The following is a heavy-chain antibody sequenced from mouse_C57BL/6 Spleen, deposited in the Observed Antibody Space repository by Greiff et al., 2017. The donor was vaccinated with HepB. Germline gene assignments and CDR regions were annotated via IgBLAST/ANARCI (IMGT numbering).Heavy chain of an antibody. D-gene: IGHD2-5*01. CDR1: GYTFTSYW. J-gene: IGHJ2*01. V-gene: IGHV1-64*01. CDR3: ARGYSNYYFDY. Sequence: QVQLKQSGAELVKPGASVKLSCKASGYTFTSYWMHWVKQRPGQGLEWIGMIHPNSGSTNYNEKFKSKATLTVDKSSSTAYMQLSSLTSEDSAVYYCARGYSNYYFDYWGQGTTLTVSS. CDR2: IHPNSGST.